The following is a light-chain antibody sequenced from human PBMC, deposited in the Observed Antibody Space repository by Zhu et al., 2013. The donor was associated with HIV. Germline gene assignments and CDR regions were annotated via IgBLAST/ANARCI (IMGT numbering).Light chain of an antibody. CDR3: QEYATSST. CDR2: LAS. J-gene: IGKJ1*01. Sequence: EIVLTQSPGTLSLSPGERATLSCRASQTIRNNYLAWYQQKPGQSPRLLIYLASTRATGIPDRFSGSGSGTDFTLTISRLEPEDFAVYYCQEYATSSTFGQGTKVE. CDR1: QTIRNNY. V-gene: IGKV3-20*01.